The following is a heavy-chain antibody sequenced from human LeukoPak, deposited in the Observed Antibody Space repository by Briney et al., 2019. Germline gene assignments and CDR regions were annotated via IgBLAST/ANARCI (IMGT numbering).Heavy chain of an antibody. CDR3: ARRGAAGQFDY. D-gene: IGHD6-13*01. Sequence: PSETLSLTCTVSGGSVSSNSYYWGWIRQPPGKGLEWIGSIYYSGSTYYNPSLRSRVTISVDTSNNQFSLELNSVTAADTAVYYCARRGAAGQFDYWGQGTLVTASS. V-gene: IGHV4-39*01. CDR1: GGSVSSNSYY. CDR2: IYYSGST. J-gene: IGHJ4*02.